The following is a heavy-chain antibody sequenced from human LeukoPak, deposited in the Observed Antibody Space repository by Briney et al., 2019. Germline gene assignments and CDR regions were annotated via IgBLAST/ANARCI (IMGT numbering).Heavy chain of an antibody. CDR3: ARALFWYFDY. Sequence: TSETLSLTCTVSGGSISSYYWSWIRQPPGKGLESIGYIYYSGSTNYNPSLKSRVTISVDTSKNQFSLKLSSVTAADTAVYYCARALFWYFDYWGQGTLVTVSS. D-gene: IGHD2/OR15-2a*01. J-gene: IGHJ4*02. V-gene: IGHV4-59*01. CDR1: GGSISSYY. CDR2: IYYSGST.